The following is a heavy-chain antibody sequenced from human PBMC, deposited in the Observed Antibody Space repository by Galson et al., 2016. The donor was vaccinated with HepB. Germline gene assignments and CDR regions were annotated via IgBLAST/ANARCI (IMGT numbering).Heavy chain of an antibody. J-gene: IGHJ4*02. Sequence: PALVKPTQTLTLTCTFSGFSLPTIGVGVGWVRQTPGKALEWLAVIYWDDDKRYSPSLKSRVTITKDTSKNQVVLTLTNMDPLDTAVYYCARPQISGLFDSWGQGTLVTVSS. CDR2: IYWDDDK. CDR1: GFSLPTIGVG. D-gene: IGHD6-19*01. CDR3: ARPQISGLFDS. V-gene: IGHV2-5*02.